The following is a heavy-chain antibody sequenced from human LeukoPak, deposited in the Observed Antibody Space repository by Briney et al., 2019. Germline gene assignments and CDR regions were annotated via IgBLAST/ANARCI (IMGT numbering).Heavy chain of an antibody. D-gene: IGHD2-15*01. CDR2: IYQSGNT. J-gene: IGHJ3*02. CDR3: VNRGGYDAFDI. CDR1: GGSISSSGYS. Sequence: SQTLSLTCAVSGGSISSSGYSWSWIRQPPGKGLEWIGYIYQSGNTYYNPSLESRVTISVDRSKNQFSLKLTSVTAADTAVYYCVNRGGYDAFDIWGQGTMVTVSS. V-gene: IGHV4-30-2*01.